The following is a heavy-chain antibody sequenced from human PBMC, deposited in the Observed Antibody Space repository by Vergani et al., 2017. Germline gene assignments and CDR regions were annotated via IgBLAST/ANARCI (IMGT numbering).Heavy chain of an antibody. Sequence: VQLVQSGAEVKKPGASVKVSCKASGFTFSSYSMNWVRQAPGKGLEWVSSISSSSSYIYYADSVKGRFTISRDNAKNSLYLQMNSLRAEDTAVYYCARDYIVVVPAATVFFDYWGQGTLVTVSS. CDR2: ISSSSSYI. D-gene: IGHD2-2*01. J-gene: IGHJ4*02. CDR1: GFTFSSYS. V-gene: IGHV3-21*01. CDR3: ARDYIVVVPAATVFFDY.